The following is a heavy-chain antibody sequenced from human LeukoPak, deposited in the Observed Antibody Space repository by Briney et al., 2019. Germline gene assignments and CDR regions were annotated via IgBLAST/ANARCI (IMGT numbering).Heavy chain of an antibody. CDR2: INPNSGGP. CDR3: ASAFALGGAMVTSYWFDP. Sequence: ASVKVSCKASEYIFSGYYMHWVRQAPGQGLEWMGWINPNSGGPNYAQKFQGRVTMTRDTSISTAYMELSRLRSDDTAVYYCASAFALGGAMVTSYWFDPWGQGTLVTVSS. V-gene: IGHV1-2*02. J-gene: IGHJ5*02. D-gene: IGHD5-18*01. CDR1: EYIFSGYY.